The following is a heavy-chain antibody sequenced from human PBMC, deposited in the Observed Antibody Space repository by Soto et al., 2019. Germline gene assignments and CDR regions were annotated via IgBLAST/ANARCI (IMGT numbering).Heavy chain of an antibody. J-gene: IGHJ5*02. Sequence: SETLSLTCTVSGGSISSGDYYWSWIRQPPGKGLEWIGYIYYGGSTYYNPSLKSRVTVSVDTSKNQFSLKLSSVTAADTAVYYCARGGYCSSTSCYTGWFDPWGQGTLVTVSS. CDR3: ARGGYCSSTSCYTGWFDP. CDR1: GGSISSGDYY. D-gene: IGHD2-2*02. CDR2: IYYGGST. V-gene: IGHV4-30-4*01.